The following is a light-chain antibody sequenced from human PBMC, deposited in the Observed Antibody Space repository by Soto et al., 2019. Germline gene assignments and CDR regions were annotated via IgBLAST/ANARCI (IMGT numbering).Light chain of an antibody. Sequence: IVLSQSPGNLSSSPRERATLSCRARLSISSSSLAWYHQKSGQPPRLLIFVASRRAPGIPDRFSGSGSGTDFTLTNDRLEPEYFAGYYCQHYGDSMWTFGQGTKV. CDR3: QHYGDSMWT. V-gene: IGKV3-20*01. J-gene: IGKJ1*01. CDR1: LSISSSS. CDR2: VAS.